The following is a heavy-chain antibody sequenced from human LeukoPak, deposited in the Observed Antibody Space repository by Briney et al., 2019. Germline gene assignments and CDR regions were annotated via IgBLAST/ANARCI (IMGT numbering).Heavy chain of an antibody. D-gene: IGHD1-26*01. CDR3: ARLSGAPVRHPIYHFDY. Sequence: SETLSLTCAVSGYSISSGYYWGWIRQPPGKGLEWIGNVYHSGSTYENPSLKNRASISLDTSNNQFSLKLTSVTAADTAIYYCARLSGAPVRHPIYHFDYWGQGTLVTVSS. CDR1: GYSISSGYY. J-gene: IGHJ4*02. CDR2: VYHSGST. V-gene: IGHV4-38-2*01.